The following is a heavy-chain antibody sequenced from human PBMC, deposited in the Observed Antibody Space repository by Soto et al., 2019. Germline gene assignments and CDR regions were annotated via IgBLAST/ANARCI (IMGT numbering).Heavy chain of an antibody. CDR2: INPNSGGT. J-gene: IGHJ4*02. CDR1: GYTFTGYY. V-gene: IGHV1-2*02. Sequence: SVKVSCKASGYTFTGYYMHWVRQAPGQGLEWMGWINPNSGGTNYAQKFQGRVTMTRDTSISTAYMEVTNVKSDDTAIYYCARDGNFVLRGYSFGFDFWGQGTRVTVSS. CDR3: ARDGNFVLRGYSFGFDF. D-gene: IGHD5-18*01.